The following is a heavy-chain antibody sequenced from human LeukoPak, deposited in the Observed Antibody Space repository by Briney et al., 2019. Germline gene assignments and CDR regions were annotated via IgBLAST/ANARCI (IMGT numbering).Heavy chain of an antibody. V-gene: IGHV4-59*01. CDR1: GGSISSYY. J-gene: IGHJ4*02. Sequence: SETLSLTCTVSGGSISSYYWSWIRQPPGKGLEWIGYIYYSGSTNYNPSLKSRVTISVDTSKNQFSLKLSSVTAADTAVYYCARVTGYTIEDYFDYWGQGTLVTVSS. D-gene: IGHD3-9*01. CDR2: IYYSGST. CDR3: ARVTGYTIEDYFDY.